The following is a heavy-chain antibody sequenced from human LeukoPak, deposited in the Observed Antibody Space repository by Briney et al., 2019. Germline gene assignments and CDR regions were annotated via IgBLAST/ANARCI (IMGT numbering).Heavy chain of an antibody. V-gene: IGHV3-15*01. CDR2: IKSKGDGETT. J-gene: IGHJ4*02. CDR1: GFTFSNAW. D-gene: IGHD3-10*01. Sequence: GGSLRLSCAASGFTFSNAWMSWVRQAPGKGLEWVGRIKSKGDGETTDYGAPVKGRFFMSRDDSKATVYLQMYSLETEDTGVYYCTTDLGLTMIRGVIVHWGQGTLVTVSS. CDR3: TTDLGLTMIRGVIVH.